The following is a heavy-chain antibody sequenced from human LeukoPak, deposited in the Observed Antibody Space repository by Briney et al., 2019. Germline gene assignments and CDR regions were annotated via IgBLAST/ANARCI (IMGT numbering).Heavy chain of an antibody. Sequence: GGSLRLSCAASGFTFSTYAMTWVRQAPGKGPEWVSAISGSGGITYYADSVKGRFTISRDNSKNTLYLQMNSLRAEDTAVYYCAKLPREYCSSTSCPNWFDPWGQGTLVTVSS. CDR1: GFTFSTYA. J-gene: IGHJ5*02. V-gene: IGHV3-23*01. CDR3: AKLPREYCSSTSCPNWFDP. CDR2: ISGSGGIT. D-gene: IGHD2-2*01.